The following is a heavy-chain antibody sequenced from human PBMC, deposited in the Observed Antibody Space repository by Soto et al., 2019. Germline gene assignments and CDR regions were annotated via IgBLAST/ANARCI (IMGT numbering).Heavy chain of an antibody. CDR1: GGSISSGGYY. CDR3: ARTHHLVDWFDP. Sequence: QVQLQESGPGLVKPSQTLSLTCTVSGGSISSGGYYWSWIRQHPGKGLEWIGYIYYSGSTYYNPSLKRRXXIXVXXSKNQFSLKLSSVTAADTAVYYCARTHHLVDWFDPWGQGTLVTVSS. V-gene: IGHV4-31*03. D-gene: IGHD1-26*01. CDR2: IYYSGST. J-gene: IGHJ5*02.